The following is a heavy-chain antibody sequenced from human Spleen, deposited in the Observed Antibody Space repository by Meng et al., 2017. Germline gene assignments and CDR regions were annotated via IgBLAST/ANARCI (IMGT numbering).Heavy chain of an antibody. CDR3: ARDGERYCSGGSCYSVVGAWV. J-gene: IGHJ4*02. Sequence: VGSLRLSCAASGFTFRSYEMNWVRQAPGKGLEWVSYISSSGSTEYYADSVEGRFTISRDNAKKSLYLQMNSLRAEDTAVYYCARDGERYCSGGSCYSVVGAWVWGQGTLVTVSS. D-gene: IGHD2-15*01. V-gene: IGHV3-48*03. CDR1: GFTFRSYE. CDR2: ISSSGSTE.